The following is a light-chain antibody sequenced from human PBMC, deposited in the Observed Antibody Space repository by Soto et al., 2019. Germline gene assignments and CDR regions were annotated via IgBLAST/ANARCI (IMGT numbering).Light chain of an antibody. CDR3: SSYAGSNNYV. V-gene: IGLV2-8*01. CDR2: EVS. J-gene: IGLJ1*01. Sequence: QSVLTQPPSASGSPGQSVTISCTGTSSVVGGYNYVSWYQQHPGKAPKLMIYEVSKRPSGVPDRFSGSKSGNTASLTVSGLQAEDEADYYSSSYAGSNNYVFGTGNKVTDL. CDR1: SSVVGGYNY.